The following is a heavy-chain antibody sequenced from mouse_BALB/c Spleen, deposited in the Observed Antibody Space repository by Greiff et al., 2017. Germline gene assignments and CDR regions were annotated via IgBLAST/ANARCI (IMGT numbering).Heavy chain of an antibody. D-gene: IGHD1-2*01. CDR2: ISYSGST. V-gene: IGHV3-8*02. CDR3: AREATATWAMDY. J-gene: IGHJ4*01. CDR1: GDSITSGY. Sequence: EVQVVESGPGLVKPSQTLSLTCSVTGDSITSGYWNWIRKFPGNKLEYMGYISYSGSTYYNPSLKSRISITRDTSKNQFFLQLNSVTTEDTATYYCAREATATWAMDYWGQGTSVTVSS.